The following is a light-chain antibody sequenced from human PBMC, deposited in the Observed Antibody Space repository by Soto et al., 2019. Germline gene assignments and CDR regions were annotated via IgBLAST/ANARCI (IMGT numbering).Light chain of an antibody. CDR1: QTVGSN. J-gene: IGKJ4*01. V-gene: IGKV3D-15*01. CDR3: QQYTNWPLT. CDR2: GAS. Sequence: EILMTQSPGTLSVSPGERATLSCRASQTVGSNLAWYQQKPGQAPRLLIYGASTRATGIPARFSGSGSGTEFTLIISSLQSEDFAVYYCQQYTNWPLTFAGGTKVEIK.